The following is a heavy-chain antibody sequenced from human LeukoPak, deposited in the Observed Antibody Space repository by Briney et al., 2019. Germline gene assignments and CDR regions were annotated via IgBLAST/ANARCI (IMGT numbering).Heavy chain of an antibody. CDR3: ARGGEQLAFDY. V-gene: IGHV1-18*01. CDR2: ISAYNGNT. CDR1: GYTFTSYG. D-gene: IGHD6-6*01. J-gene: IGHJ4*02. Sequence: GASVKVSCKASGYTFTSYGISWVRQAPGQGLEWMGWISAYNGNTNYAQKLQGRVTMTRNTSISTAYMELSSLRSEDTAVYYCARGGEQLAFDYWGQGTLVTVSS.